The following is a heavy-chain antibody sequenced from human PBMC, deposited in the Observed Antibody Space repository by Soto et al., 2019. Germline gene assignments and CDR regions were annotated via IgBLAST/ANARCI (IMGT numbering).Heavy chain of an antibody. CDR2: MSHSGGN. J-gene: IGHJ3*02. CDR3: ARVERGTATTVVDAFDI. Sequence: QVQLQQWGAGLLKPSETLSLTCAVYGGFVSSGSYYWSWIRQPPGKGLEWIGEMSHSGGNHFNPSPKSRVTISVDTSKNQFSLKMSSVTAADTALYYCARVERGTATTVVDAFDIWGPGTMVTVSS. D-gene: IGHD1-1*01. CDR1: GGFVSSGSYY. V-gene: IGHV4-34*01.